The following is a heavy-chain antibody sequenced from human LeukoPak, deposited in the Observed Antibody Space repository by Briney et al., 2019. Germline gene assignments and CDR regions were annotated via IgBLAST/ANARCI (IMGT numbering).Heavy chain of an antibody. V-gene: IGHV1-8*01. Sequence: ASVKVSCKASGYTFTNYDINWVRQAPGQGPEWMGWMNPNSGDTGYPHKFQGRVTMTRDTSISTAYMELSRLRSDDTAVYYCARDCSGGSCSNDAFDIWGQVTMVTVSS. CDR1: GYTFTNYD. D-gene: IGHD2-15*01. J-gene: IGHJ3*02. CDR3: ARDCSGGSCSNDAFDI. CDR2: MNPNSGDT.